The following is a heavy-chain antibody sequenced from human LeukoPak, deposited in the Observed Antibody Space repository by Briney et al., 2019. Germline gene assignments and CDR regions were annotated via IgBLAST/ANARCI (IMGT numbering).Heavy chain of an antibody. D-gene: IGHD2/OR15-2a*01. V-gene: IGHV3-30*03. Sequence: QTGGSLRLSCAASGFTFSSYSMNWVRQAPGKGLDWVAVISYDGSDKYYADSVKGRFTISRDNSGNTLYLQMNSLRAEDTAVYYCARDGPNSAFDIWGQGTMVTVSS. CDR3: ARDGPNSAFDI. CDR1: GFTFSSYS. CDR2: ISYDGSDK. J-gene: IGHJ3*02.